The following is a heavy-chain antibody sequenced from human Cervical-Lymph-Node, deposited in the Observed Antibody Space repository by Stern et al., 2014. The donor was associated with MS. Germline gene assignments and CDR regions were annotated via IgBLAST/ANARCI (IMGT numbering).Heavy chain of an antibody. CDR2: IWYDGSNP. CDR3: ASAYSSSHYYFDY. J-gene: IGHJ4*02. D-gene: IGHD6-13*01. V-gene: IGHV3-33*01. Sequence: VQLVESGGGVVQPGRSLRLSCAASGFSFSRYALHWVRQAPGKGLEWAALIWYDGSNPDYADSVTGRFTISRDNCKNTLYLQMNSLRAEDTAVYYCASAYSSSHYYFDYWGQGTLVTVSS. CDR1: GFSFSRYA.